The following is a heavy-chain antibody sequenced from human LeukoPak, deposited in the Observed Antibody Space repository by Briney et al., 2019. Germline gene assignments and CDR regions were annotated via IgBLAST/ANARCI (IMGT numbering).Heavy chain of an antibody. V-gene: IGHV3-15*07. CDR1: GFTFSNAW. CDR2: IKSKTDGGTT. D-gene: IGHD3-22*01. CDR3: TTDNYYDSSGYYSNGY. Sequence: GGSLRLSCAASGFTFSNAWMNWVRQAPGKGLEWVGRIKSKTDGGTTDYAAPVKGRFTISRDDSKNTLYLQVNSLKTEDTAVYYCTTDNYYDSSGYYSNGYWGQGTLVTVSS. J-gene: IGHJ4*02.